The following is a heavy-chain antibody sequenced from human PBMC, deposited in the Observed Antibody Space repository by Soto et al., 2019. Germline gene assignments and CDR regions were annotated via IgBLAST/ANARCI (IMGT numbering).Heavy chain of an antibody. Sequence: GESLKISCKGSGYTVNFYWIAWVRQMPGKGLEWMGIIYPSDSDTRYSPSFQGQVTISVDKSINTAYLQWSSLKAPDTAMYYCARHDGSSWYYCDYWGQGTLVTVSS. CDR3: ARHDGSSWYYCDY. D-gene: IGHD6-13*01. CDR2: IYPSDSDT. V-gene: IGHV5-51*01. J-gene: IGHJ4*02. CDR1: GYTVNFYW.